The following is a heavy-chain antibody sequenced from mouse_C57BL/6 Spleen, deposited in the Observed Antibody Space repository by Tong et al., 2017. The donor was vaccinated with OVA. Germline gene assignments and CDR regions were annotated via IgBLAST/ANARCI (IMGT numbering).Heavy chain of an antibody. Sequence: EVQLQESGGGLVKPGGSLKLSCAASGFTFSSYAMSWVRQTPEKRLELVATISDGGSYTYYPDNVKGRFTISRDNAKNSLYLQMSHLKSEDTAMYYCARDEGDAYFDYWGQGTTLTVSS. V-gene: IGHV5-4*01. CDR3: ARDEGDAYFDY. D-gene: IGHD3-3*01. CDR1: GFTFSSYA. CDR2: ISDGGSYT. J-gene: IGHJ2*01.